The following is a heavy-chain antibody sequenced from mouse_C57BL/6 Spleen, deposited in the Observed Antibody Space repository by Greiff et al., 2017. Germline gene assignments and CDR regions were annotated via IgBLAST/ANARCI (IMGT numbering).Heavy chain of an antibody. CDR1: GYAFSSSW. J-gene: IGHJ3*01. D-gene: IGHD2-4*01. CDR2: IYPGDGDT. Sequence: VKLMESGPELVKPGASVKISCKASGYAFSSSWMNWVKQRPGKGLEWIGRIYPGDGDTNYNGKFKGKATLTADKSSSTAYMQLSSLTSEDSAVYFCAREGNDYDGFAYWGQGTLVTVSA. CDR3: AREGNDYDGFAY. V-gene: IGHV1-82*01.